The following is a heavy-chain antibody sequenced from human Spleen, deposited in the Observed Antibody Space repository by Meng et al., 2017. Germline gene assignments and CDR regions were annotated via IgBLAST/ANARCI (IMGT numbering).Heavy chain of an antibody. CDR1: GGSFSDYY. J-gene: IGHJ4*02. D-gene: IGHD4-11*01. CDR3: ARGPTTMAHDFDY. V-gene: IGHV4-34*01. CDR2: INHSGST. Sequence: QVPLHQCGAGLLRPSETRSLTCVVSGGSFSDYYWSWIRQPPGKGLEWIGEINHSGSTNYNPSLESRATISVDTSQNNLSLKLSSVTAADSAVYYCARGPTTMAHDFDYWGQGTLVTVSS.